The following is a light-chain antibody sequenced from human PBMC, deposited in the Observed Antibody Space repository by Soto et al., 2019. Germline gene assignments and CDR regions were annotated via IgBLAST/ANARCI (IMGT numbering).Light chain of an antibody. Sequence: EIVMTQSPATLSVSPGDSATLSCRASQSVSSYLAWYQQKPGQAPRLLIYNAYNRASGIPDRFSGSGSGTDFTLTISRLEPEDFVVYHCQQYDGSPRTVGQGTKVDI. CDR1: QSVSSY. J-gene: IGKJ1*01. CDR3: QQYDGSPRT. V-gene: IGKV3-20*01. CDR2: NAY.